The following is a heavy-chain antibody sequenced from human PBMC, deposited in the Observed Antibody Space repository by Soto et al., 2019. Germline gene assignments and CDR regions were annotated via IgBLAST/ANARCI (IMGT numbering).Heavy chain of an antibody. CDR1: GGSISSYY. J-gene: IGHJ4*02. D-gene: IGHD1-26*01. V-gene: IGHV4-59*01. CDR2: IYYSGST. CDR3: ARDAAVGLFDY. Sequence: SETLSLTCTVSGGSISSYYWSWIGQPPGKGLEWIGYIYYSGSTNYNPSLKSRVTISVDTSKNQFSLKLSSVTADDTAVYYCARDAAVGLFDYWGQGTLVTVSS.